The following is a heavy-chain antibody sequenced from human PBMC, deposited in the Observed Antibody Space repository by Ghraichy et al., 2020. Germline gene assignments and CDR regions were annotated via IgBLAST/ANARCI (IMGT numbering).Heavy chain of an antibody. Sequence: SETSLTCTVSGGSISSYYWSWIRQPPGKGLEWIGYIYYSGSTNYNPSLKSRVTISVDTSKNQFSLKLSSVPAADTAVYYCAREGVWEAMGGYYYYGMDVWGQGTTVTVSS. CDR2: IYYSGST. CDR3: AREGVWEAMGGYYYYGMDV. D-gene: IGHD5-18*01. V-gene: IGHV4-59*01. J-gene: IGHJ6*02. CDR1: GGSISSYY.